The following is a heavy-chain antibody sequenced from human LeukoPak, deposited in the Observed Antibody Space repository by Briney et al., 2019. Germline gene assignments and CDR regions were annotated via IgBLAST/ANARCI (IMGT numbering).Heavy chain of an antibody. CDR2: IKSKTDGGTT. V-gene: IGHV3-15*01. J-gene: IGHJ4*02. D-gene: IGHD4-17*01. Sequence: SWVRQAPGKGLEWVGRIKSKTDGGTTDYAAPVKGRFTISRDDSKNTLYLRMNSLKTEDTAVYYCTTEGNDYGDYFDYWGQGTLVTVSS. CDR3: TTEGNDYGDYFDY.